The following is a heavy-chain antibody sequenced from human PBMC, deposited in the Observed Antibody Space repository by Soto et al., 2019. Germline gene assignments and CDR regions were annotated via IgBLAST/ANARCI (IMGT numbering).Heavy chain of an antibody. Sequence: QVQLVESGGGVVQPGRSLRLSCAASGFTFSSYGMHWVRQAPGKGLEWVAVISYDGSNKFYADSVKGRFTISRDNSKNTLYLQVNSLKAEDTTMYYCAKHYGSGWTMGDFWGQGTLVTVSS. CDR3: AKHYGSGWTMGDF. CDR1: GFTFSSYG. J-gene: IGHJ4*02. CDR2: ISYDGSNK. D-gene: IGHD6-19*01. V-gene: IGHV3-30*18.